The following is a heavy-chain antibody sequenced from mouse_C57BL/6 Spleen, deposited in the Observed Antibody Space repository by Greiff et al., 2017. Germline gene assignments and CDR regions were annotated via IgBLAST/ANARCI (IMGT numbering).Heavy chain of an antibody. CDR1: GYTFTSYR. CDR3: VRQYYSGRCYDIDY. CDR2: IHPNSGST. J-gene: IGHJ2*01. D-gene: IGHD1-1*01. Sequence: QVQLKQPGAELVKPGASVKLSCKASGYTFTSYRMHWVKQRPGQGLEWIGMIHPNSGSTNYNEKFKNKATLTADKSSSTAYMQLSSLTSDVSAVYFCVRQYYSGRCYDIDYWGQGTTLTVSS. V-gene: IGHV1-64*01.